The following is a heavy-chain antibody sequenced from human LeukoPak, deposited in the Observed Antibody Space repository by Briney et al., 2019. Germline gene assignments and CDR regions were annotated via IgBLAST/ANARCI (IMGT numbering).Heavy chain of an antibody. CDR1: GGSISSSSYY. V-gene: IGHV4-39*01. CDR2: IYYSGST. Sequence: PSETLSLTCTVSGGSISSSSYYWGWIRQPPGKGLEWIGSIYYSGSTYYNPSLKSRVTISVDTSKNQFSLKLSSVTAADTAVYYCARLIRTYYYDSSGYYYYWYFDLWGRGTLVTVSS. CDR3: ARLIRTYYYDSSGYYYYWYFDL. D-gene: IGHD3-22*01. J-gene: IGHJ2*01.